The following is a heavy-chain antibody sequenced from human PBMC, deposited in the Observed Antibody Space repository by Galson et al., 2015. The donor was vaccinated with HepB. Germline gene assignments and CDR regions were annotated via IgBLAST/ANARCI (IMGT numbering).Heavy chain of an antibody. CDR1: GFTFSNYG. Sequence: SLRLSCAASGFTFSNYGMHWVRQAPGKGLEWVAVISYDGSNKYYADSVKGRFTTSRDNSKTTLYLQMNSLRAEDTALYYWEKDPYLDSALAGSMAGFDYWGQGTLVTVSS. D-gene: IGHD6-19*01. V-gene: IGHV3-30*18. J-gene: IGHJ4*02. CDR2: ISYDGSNK. CDR3: EKDPYLDSALAGSMAGFDY.